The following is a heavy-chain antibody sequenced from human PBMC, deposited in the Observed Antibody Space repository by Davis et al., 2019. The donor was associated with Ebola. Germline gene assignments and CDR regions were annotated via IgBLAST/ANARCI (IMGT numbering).Heavy chain of an antibody. J-gene: IGHJ4*02. CDR2: IKQDGSEK. CDR3: ARDKYWKMDY. Sequence: PGGSLRLSCAASGFTFSSYWMSWVRQAPGKGLEWVANIKQDGSEKYYVDSVKGRFTISRDNARNSFYLQMNSLRVEDTAIYYCARDKYWKMDYWGQGILVTVSS. D-gene: IGHD1-1*01. V-gene: IGHV3-7*01. CDR1: GFTFSSYW.